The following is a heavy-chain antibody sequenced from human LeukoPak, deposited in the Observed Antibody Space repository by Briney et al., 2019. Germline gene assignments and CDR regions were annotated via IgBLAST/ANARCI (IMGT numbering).Heavy chain of an antibody. CDR1: GGPFSGYY. Sequence: SETLSLTCAVYGGPFSGYYWSWIRQPPGRGLEWIGEINHSGDTNYNPSLKSRVTISLDTSKNQLSMKLSSVTAADTAVYFCARESLRFDPWGQGTLVTVSS. D-gene: IGHD2-8*01. CDR2: INHSGDT. CDR3: ARESLRFDP. V-gene: IGHV4-34*01. J-gene: IGHJ5*02.